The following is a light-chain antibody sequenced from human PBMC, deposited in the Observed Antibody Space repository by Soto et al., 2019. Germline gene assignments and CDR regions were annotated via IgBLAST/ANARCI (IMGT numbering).Light chain of an antibody. CDR3: QQRSKWPQT. Sequence: EIVMTQSPATLSVSPGEGATLSCRASQSVSSNLAWYQQKPGQAPRLLIYGASTRATGIPARFSGSGSGTDFPLTISLVEPEDFAFYYCQQRSKWPQTFGQGTKV. V-gene: IGKV3-11*01. CDR1: QSVSSN. CDR2: GAS. J-gene: IGKJ1*01.